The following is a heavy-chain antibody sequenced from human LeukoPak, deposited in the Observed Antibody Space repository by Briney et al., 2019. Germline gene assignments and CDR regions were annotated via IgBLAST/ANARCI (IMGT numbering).Heavy chain of an antibody. V-gene: IGHV3-48*01. CDR3: ATSAHIVVVPAAVY. CDR1: GFTFSSYS. Sequence: GGSLRLSCAASGFTFSSYSMNWVRQAPGKGLEWVSYISSSSSTIYYAGSVKGRFTISRDNAKNSLYLQMNSLRAEDTAVYYCATSAHIVVVPAAVYWGQGTLVTVSS. CDR2: ISSSSSTI. D-gene: IGHD2-2*01. J-gene: IGHJ4*02.